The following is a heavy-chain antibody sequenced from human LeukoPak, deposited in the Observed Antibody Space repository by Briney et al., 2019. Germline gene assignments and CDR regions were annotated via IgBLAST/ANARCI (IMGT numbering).Heavy chain of an antibody. CDR3: ARPDYCSSTSCPCYYYGMDV. J-gene: IGHJ6*02. V-gene: IGHV3-11*01. CDR2: ISSSGSTI. Sequence: GGSLRLSCAASGFTFSDYYMSWIRQAPGKGLEWVSYISSSGSTIYYADSVKGRFTISRDNAKNSLYLQMNSLRAEDTAVYYCARPDYCSSTSCPCYYYGMDVWGQGTTVTVSS. D-gene: IGHD2-2*01. CDR1: GFTFSDYY.